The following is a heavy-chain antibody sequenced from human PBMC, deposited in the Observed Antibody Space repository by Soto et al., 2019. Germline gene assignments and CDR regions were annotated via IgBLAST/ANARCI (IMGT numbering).Heavy chain of an antibody. CDR1: GFAFSNFG. Sequence: QVQLVESGGGVVQPGRSLRLSCAASGFAFSNFGMHWVRQAPGKGLAWVAAISYDGNIKYYADSVKGRFTISRDNSKNTLFLQMNSLRTEETAVYYCAKFWGTVTALVDDYWGQGTLVTVSS. CDR3: AKFWGTVTALVDDY. D-gene: IGHD3-16*01. CDR2: ISYDGNIK. V-gene: IGHV3-30*18. J-gene: IGHJ4*02.